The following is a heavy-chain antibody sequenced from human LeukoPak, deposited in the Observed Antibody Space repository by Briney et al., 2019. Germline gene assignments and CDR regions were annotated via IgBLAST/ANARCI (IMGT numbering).Heavy chain of an antibody. V-gene: IGHV1-2*02. Sequence: ASVKVSCKASGYTFTGYYMHWVRQAPGQGLEWMGWINPNSGGTNYAQKFQGRVTMTGDTSISTAYMELSRLRSDDTAVYYCARGHAVGYALFGDWGQGTLVTVSS. D-gene: IGHD5-12*01. CDR2: INPNSGGT. CDR1: GYTFTGYY. CDR3: ARGHAVGYALFGD. J-gene: IGHJ4*02.